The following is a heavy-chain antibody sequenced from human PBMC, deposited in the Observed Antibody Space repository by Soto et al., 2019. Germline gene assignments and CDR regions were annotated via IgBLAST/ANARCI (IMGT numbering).Heavy chain of an antibody. CDR3: ARHDSSGYFDY. J-gene: IGHJ4*02. CDR1: GGTFSSYA. CDR2: VIPIFGTT. V-gene: IGHV1-69*13. Sequence: SVKVSCKASGGTFSSYAISWVRQAPGQGLEWMGGVIPIFGTTNYAQKFQGRVTITADESTSTAYMELSSLRSEDTAVYYCARHDSSGYFDYWGQGTLVTVSS. D-gene: IGHD3-22*01.